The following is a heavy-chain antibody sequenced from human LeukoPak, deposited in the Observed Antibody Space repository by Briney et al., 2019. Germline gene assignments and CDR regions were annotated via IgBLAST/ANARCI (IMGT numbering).Heavy chain of an antibody. CDR2: ISWSGTTT. CDR1: GFRFDDYG. D-gene: IGHD3-3*01. V-gene: IGHV3-9*01. J-gene: IGHJ6*04. Sequence: QSGGSLRLSCVISGFRFDDYGMHWVRQAPGKGLEWVSGISWSGTTTGYADSVKGRFTISRDSAKNSLYLQMDSLRVEDTGLYYCAKDESTGRFAPGYFYGMGVWGEGTLVTVSS. CDR3: AKDESTGRFAPGYFYGMGV.